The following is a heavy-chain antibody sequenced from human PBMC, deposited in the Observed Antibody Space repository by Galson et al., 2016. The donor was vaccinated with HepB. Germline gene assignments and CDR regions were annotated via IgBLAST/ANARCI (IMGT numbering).Heavy chain of an antibody. V-gene: IGHV3-9*01. CDR2: ISWNSNNI. CDR1: GFTFDDYT. J-gene: IGHJ5*02. CDR3: ARDPRYNILTGYYNA. D-gene: IGHD3-9*01. Sequence: SLRLSCAASGFTFDDYTMHWVRQAPGRGLEWVSGISWNSNNICSADAVKGRFTISRNTANNSLFLQINSLRPEDTAFYYCARDPRYNILTGYYNAWGQGTLVAVSS.